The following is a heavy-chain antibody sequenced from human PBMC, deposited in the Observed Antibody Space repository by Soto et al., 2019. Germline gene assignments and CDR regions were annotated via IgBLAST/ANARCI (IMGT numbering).Heavy chain of an antibody. CDR1: GFTFSSYA. CDR3: ARDRHYDFWSGYYVLGAKDDAFDI. Sequence: GGSLRLSCAASGFTFSSYAMHWVCLAPGKGLERVAVISYDGSNKYYADSVKGRLTISRDNSKNTLYLQMNSLRAEDTAVYYCARDRHYDFWSGYYVLGAKDDAFDIWGQGTMVTVSS. J-gene: IGHJ3*02. D-gene: IGHD3-3*01. V-gene: IGHV3-30-3*01. CDR2: ISYDGSNK.